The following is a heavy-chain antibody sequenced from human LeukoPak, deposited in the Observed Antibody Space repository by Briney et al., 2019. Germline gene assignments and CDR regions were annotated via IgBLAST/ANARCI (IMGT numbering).Heavy chain of an antibody. CDR2: IYPSGGTT. CDR1: GYILTDYY. D-gene: IGHD3-16*01. J-gene: IGHJ4*02. CDR3: IREYEGGYFDY. Sequence: ASVKVSCKTSGYILTDYYIHWVRQAPGQGLEWIGIIYPSGGTTDSSQKFKGRVTVTRDTSTSTVYMELRTLRSEDTATYYCIREYEGGYFDYWGQGTLVTVSS. V-gene: IGHV1-46*01.